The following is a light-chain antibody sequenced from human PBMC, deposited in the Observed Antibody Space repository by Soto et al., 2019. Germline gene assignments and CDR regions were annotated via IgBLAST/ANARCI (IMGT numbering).Light chain of an antibody. CDR2: EVT. Sequence: QSALTQPASVSGSPGQSITISCTGTSSDVGGYNYVSWYQQHPGKAPKLMIYEVTNRPSGVSTRFSGSKSGNTASPIISGLQAEDEADYYCSSYTVISTYVFGTGTKVTVL. CDR1: SSDVGGYNY. V-gene: IGLV2-14*01. J-gene: IGLJ1*01. CDR3: SSYTVISTYV.